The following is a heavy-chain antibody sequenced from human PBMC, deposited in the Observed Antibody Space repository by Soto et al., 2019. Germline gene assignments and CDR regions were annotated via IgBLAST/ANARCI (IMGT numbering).Heavy chain of an antibody. D-gene: IGHD4-17*01. J-gene: IGHJ6*02. CDR2: INPNSGGT. Sequence: ASVKVSCKASGYTFTGYYMHWVRQAPGQGLEWMGWINPNSGGTNYAQKFQGWVTMTRDTSISTAYMELSRLRSDDTAVYYCARGRRVHDYGAVPDLTYYYYYGMDVWGQGTTVTVSS. CDR3: ARGRRVHDYGAVPDLTYYYYYGMDV. V-gene: IGHV1-2*04. CDR1: GYTFTGYY.